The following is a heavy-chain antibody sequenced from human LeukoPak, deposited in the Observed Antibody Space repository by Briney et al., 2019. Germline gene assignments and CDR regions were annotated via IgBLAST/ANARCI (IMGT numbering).Heavy chain of an antibody. CDR1: EFSVGSNY. J-gene: IGHJ4*02. CDR3: ATAAAGYKYGYYFDY. CDR2: IYSGGST. D-gene: IGHD6-13*01. Sequence: GGSLRLSCAASEFSVGSNYMTWVRQAPGKGLEWVSLIYSGGSTYYADSVKGRFTISRDNAKNSLYLQMNSLRAEDTAVYYCATAAAGYKYGYYFDYWGQGTLVTVSS. V-gene: IGHV3-66*01.